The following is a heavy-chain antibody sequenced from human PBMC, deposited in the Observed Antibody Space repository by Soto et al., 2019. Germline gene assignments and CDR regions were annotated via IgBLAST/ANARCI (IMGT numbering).Heavy chain of an antibody. V-gene: IGHV3-9*01. CDR3: AKVQAAAAGYAFDI. CDR1: GFTFDDYA. CDR2: ISWNSGSI. Sequence: EVQLVESGGGLVQPGRSLRLSCAASGFTFDDYAMHWVRQAPGKGLEWVSGISWNSGSIGYADSVKGRFTISRDNAKNSLYLQMNSVRAEDTALYYCAKVQAAAAGYAFDIWGQGTMVTVSS. D-gene: IGHD6-13*01. J-gene: IGHJ3*02.